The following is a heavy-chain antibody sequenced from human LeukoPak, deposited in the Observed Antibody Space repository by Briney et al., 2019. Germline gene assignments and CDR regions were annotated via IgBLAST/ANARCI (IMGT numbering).Heavy chain of an antibody. J-gene: IGHJ4*02. CDR1: GFTITYYG. CDR2: ISILDGRT. V-gene: IGHV3-23*01. CDR3: GRLVGGTTMIDY. D-gene: IGHD1-26*01. Sequence: HTGGSLRLSCAASGFTITYYGMTWVRQARGKGLEWVSSISILDGRTYYADSVKGRFTISRDNSKNTLDLQMNSLRDEDTAVYYCGRLVGGTTMIDYWGQGALVPVSS.